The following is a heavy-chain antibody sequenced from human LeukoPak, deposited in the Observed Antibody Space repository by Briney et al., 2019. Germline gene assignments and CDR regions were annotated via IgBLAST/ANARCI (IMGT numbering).Heavy chain of an antibody. Sequence: GGSLRLSCAASGFTFSSYWMSWVRQAPGKGLEWVSSISSSSGYIYYADSVKGRFTISRDNAKNSLYLQMNSLRAEDTAVYYCARGAAGSYYFDYWGQGTLVTVSS. CDR3: ARGAAGSYYFDY. J-gene: IGHJ4*02. V-gene: IGHV3-21*01. D-gene: IGHD6-13*01. CDR1: GFTFSSYW. CDR2: ISSSSGYI.